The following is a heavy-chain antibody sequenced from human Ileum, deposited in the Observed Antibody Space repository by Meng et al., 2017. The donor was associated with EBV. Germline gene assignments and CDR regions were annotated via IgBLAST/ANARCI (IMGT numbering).Heavy chain of an antibody. CDR2: IHHTEST. CDR3: ARESYSDSSGYYSLDY. V-gene: IGHV4-4*02. Sequence: DSAPGRRKPSGTLSLTCAVSGCSISSSNWWSWVRQAPGKGLEWIGEIHHTESTNYSPSLKSRVTISVDKSKNQFSLKLSSVTAADTAVYYCARESYSDSSGYYSLDYWGQGSLVTVSS. D-gene: IGHD3-22*01. CDR1: GCSISSSNW. J-gene: IGHJ4*02.